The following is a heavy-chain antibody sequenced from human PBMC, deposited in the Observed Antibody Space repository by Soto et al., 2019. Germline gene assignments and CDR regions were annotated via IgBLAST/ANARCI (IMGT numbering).Heavy chain of an antibody. Sequence: ASVKVSCKASGGTFSSYAISWVRQAPGQGLEWMGGIIPIFGTANYAQKFQGRVTITADESTSTAYMELSSLRSEDTAVYYCARTPMVRGVIITWYFDYWGQGTLVTVSS. CDR3: ARTPMVRGVIITWYFDY. CDR2: IIPIFGTA. J-gene: IGHJ4*02. CDR1: GGTFSSYA. D-gene: IGHD3-10*01. V-gene: IGHV1-69*13.